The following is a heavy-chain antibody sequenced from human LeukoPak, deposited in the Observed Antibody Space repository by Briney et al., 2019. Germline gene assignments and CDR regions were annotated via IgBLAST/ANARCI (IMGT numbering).Heavy chain of an antibody. V-gene: IGHV3-66*02. D-gene: IGHD3-3*01. CDR2: IYSGGST. J-gene: IGHJ4*02. CDR1: GFTVSSNY. Sequence: GGSLRLSCAASGFTVSSNYMSWVRQAPGKGLEWVSVIYSGGSTYYADSVKGRFTISRDNSKNTLYLQMNSLRAEDTAVYYCAREVVGIPIFRVVDYWGKGTLVTVSS. CDR3: AREVVGIPIFRVVDY.